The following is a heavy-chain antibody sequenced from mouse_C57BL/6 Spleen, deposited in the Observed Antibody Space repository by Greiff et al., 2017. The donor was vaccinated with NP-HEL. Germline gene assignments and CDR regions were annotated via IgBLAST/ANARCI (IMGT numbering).Heavy chain of an antibody. CDR1: GYTFTSYW. J-gene: IGHJ1*03. Sequence: QVQLQQPGAELMRPGSSVKLSCKASGYTFTSYWMDWVKQRPGQGLEWIGNIYPSDSETHYNQKFKDKATLTVDKSSSTAYMQLSSLTSEDSAVYYCARGGSSWYFDVWGTGTTVTVSS. CDR3: ARGGSSWYFDV. D-gene: IGHD1-1*01. CDR2: IYPSDSET. V-gene: IGHV1-61*01.